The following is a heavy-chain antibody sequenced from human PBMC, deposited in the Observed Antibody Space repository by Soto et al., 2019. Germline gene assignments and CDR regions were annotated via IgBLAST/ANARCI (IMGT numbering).Heavy chain of an antibody. CDR3: ARDLRFSSSWFLIGWFDP. Sequence: GGSLRLSCAASGFTFSSYWMHWVRPAPGKGLVWVSRINSDGNSTNYADSVKGRFTISRDNAKNTLYLQMNSLRAEDTAVYYCARDLRFSSSWFLIGWFDPWGQGTLVTVSS. CDR1: GFTFSSYW. D-gene: IGHD6-13*01. J-gene: IGHJ5*02. V-gene: IGHV3-74*01. CDR2: INSDGNST.